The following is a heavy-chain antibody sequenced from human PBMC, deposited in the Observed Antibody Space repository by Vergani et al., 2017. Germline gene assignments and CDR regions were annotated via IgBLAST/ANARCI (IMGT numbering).Heavy chain of an antibody. CDR1: GDSISSSNYY. CDR3: ARGDDYYYYYYYMDV. D-gene: IGHD2-21*02. Sequence: QLQLQESGPGLVKLSETLSLTCTVSGDSISSSNYYWGWIRQPPGKGLEWIGSIYYSGITYYNPSLKSQVTISVDTSKNQLSLKLTSVTAADTAVYYCARGDDYYYYYYYMDVWGKGTTVTVSS. CDR2: IYYSGIT. V-gene: IGHV4-39*01. J-gene: IGHJ6*03.